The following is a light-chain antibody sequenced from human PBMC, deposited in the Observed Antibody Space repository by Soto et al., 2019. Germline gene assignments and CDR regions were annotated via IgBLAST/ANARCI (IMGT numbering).Light chain of an antibody. CDR1: QPINTY. V-gene: IGKV1-39*01. CDR2: AAF. Sequence: DIHMTQSPSSLSASVGDRVTITCRASQPINTYLNWYQQKLWKAPKLMIYAAFTLQSGVPSRFSGSGSGTDFTRTISSLQPEDFATYYCQQSYSSPRTVGQGTKLQSK. CDR3: QQSYSSPRT. J-gene: IGKJ2*01.